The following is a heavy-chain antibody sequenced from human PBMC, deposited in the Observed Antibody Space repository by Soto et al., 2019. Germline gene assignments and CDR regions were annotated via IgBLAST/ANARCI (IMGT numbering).Heavy chain of an antibody. V-gene: IGHV3-11*01. J-gene: IGHJ4*02. D-gene: IGHD3-16*01. CDR3: ARDQRTPPMLRGVIDY. CDR2: ISTSGSTI. Sequence: QVQLVEYGGGLVKPGGSLRLSCAASGFTFSDYYMSWIRQAPGKGLVCVSYISTSGSTINYADSVKGRFTISRDNAKNSLYLQMDSLRAEDTAVSYCARDQRTPPMLRGVIDYWGQGTLVSVCS. CDR1: GFTFSDYY.